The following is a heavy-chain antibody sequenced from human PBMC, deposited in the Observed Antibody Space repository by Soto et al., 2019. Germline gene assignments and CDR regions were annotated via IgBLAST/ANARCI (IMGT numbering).Heavy chain of an antibody. CDR3: AKRERWPASGPY. V-gene: IGHV3-23*01. CDR1: GFTFSSYS. D-gene: IGHD1-1*01. CDR2: ISGSGDNT. J-gene: IGHJ4*02. Sequence: EVQLLESGGGLVQPGGSLRLSCVASGFTFSSYSMTWVRQAPGKGLEWVSDISGSGDNTYYADSVKGRLTISRDNSKNTLDLQMNSLRAEDTALYYCAKRERWPASGPYWGQGTLVTVSS.